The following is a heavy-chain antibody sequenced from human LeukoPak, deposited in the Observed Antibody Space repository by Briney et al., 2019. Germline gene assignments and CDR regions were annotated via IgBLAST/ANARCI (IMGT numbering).Heavy chain of an antibody. CDR3: ARDTSGLATGYSGYDYFDY. CDR2: INPNSGGT. D-gene: IGHD5-12*01. V-gene: IGHV1-2*02. CDR1: GYTFTGYY. J-gene: IGHJ4*02. Sequence: GASVKVSCKASGYTFTGYYMHWVRQAPGQGLEWMGWINPNSGGTNYAQKFQGRVTMTRDTSISTAYMELSRLRSDDTAVYYCARDTSGLATGYSGYDYFDYWGQGTLVTVSS.